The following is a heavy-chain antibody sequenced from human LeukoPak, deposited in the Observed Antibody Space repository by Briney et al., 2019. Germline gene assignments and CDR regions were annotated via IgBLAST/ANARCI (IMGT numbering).Heavy chain of an antibody. Sequence: NASETLSLTCTVSGGSISSGGYYWSWIRQHPGKGLEWIGYIYYSGSTYYNPSLKSRVTISVDTSKNQFSLKLSSVTAADTAVYYCARTHGSGYYHFDYWGQGTLVTVSS. D-gene: IGHD3-22*01. V-gene: IGHV4-31*03. J-gene: IGHJ4*02. CDR1: GGSISSGGYY. CDR3: ARTHGSGYYHFDY. CDR2: IYYSGST.